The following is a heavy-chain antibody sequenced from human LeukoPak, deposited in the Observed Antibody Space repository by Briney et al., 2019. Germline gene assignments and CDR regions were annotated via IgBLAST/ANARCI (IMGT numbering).Heavy chain of an antibody. D-gene: IGHD3-3*01. CDR3: ARSLYYDFWSGYYTFDY. V-gene: IGHV4-31*03. CDR2: IFYSGST. CDR1: GGSISSGGYY. J-gene: IGHJ4*02. Sequence: SETLSLTCTVSGGSISSGGYYWSWIRQHPGKGLEWIGYIFYSGSTYYNPSLKSRATISVDKSKNQFSLKLSSVTAADTAVYYCARSLYYDFWSGYYTFDYWGQGTLVTVSS.